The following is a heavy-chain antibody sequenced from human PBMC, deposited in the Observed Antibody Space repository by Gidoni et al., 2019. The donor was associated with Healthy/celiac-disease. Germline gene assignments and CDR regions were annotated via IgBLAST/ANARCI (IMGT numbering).Heavy chain of an antibody. CDR1: GGSFSGYY. Sequence: QVQLQQWGAGLLKPSETLSLTCAVYGGSFSGYYWSWIRQPPGKGLEWIWEINHSGSTNYNPSLKSRVTISVDTSKNQFSLKLSSVTAADTAVYYCARARGVRGVTPSYWGQGTLVTVSS. CDR2: INHSGST. CDR3: ARARGVRGVTPSY. V-gene: IGHV4-34*01. D-gene: IGHD3-10*01. J-gene: IGHJ4*02.